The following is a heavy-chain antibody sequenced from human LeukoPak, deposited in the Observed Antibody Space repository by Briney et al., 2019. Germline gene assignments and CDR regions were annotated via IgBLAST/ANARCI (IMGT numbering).Heavy chain of an antibody. D-gene: IGHD2-15*01. Sequence: ASVKVSCKASGYAFTSYGISWVRQAPGQGLEWMGWISAYNGNTNYAPKLQGRVTMTTDTSTSTAYMELRSLRSDDTAVYYCAREVVAATDNWFDPWGQGTLVTVSS. V-gene: IGHV1-18*01. CDR1: GYAFTSYG. CDR3: AREVVAATDNWFDP. J-gene: IGHJ5*02. CDR2: ISAYNGNT.